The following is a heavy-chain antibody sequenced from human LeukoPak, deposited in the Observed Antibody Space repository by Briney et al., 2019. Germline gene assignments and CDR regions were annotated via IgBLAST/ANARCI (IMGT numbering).Heavy chain of an antibody. V-gene: IGHV3-48*01. D-gene: IGHD3-9*01. CDR3: VGVFDWLF. J-gene: IGHJ4*02. CDR1: GFTFSSYS. CDR2: ISSSSSTI. Sequence: GGSLRLSCAASGFTFSSYSMNWVRQAPGEGLEWVSYISSSSSTIYYADSVKGRFTISRDNAKNSLYLQMNSLRAEDTAVYYCVGVFDWLFWGQGTLVTVSS.